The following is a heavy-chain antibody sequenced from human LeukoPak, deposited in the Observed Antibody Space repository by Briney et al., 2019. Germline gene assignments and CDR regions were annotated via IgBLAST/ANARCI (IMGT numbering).Heavy chain of an antibody. D-gene: IGHD1-14*01. V-gene: IGHV3-30-3*01. CDR2: ISYDGSNK. CDR3: ARDYGNTGFKSVPGY. CDR1: GFTFSSYA. Sequence: GGSLRLSCAASGFTFSSYAMHWVRQAPGKGLEWVAVISYDGSNKYYADSVKGRFTISRDNSKNTLYLQMNSLRAEDTAVYYCARDYGNTGFKSVPGYWGQGTLVTVSS. J-gene: IGHJ4*02.